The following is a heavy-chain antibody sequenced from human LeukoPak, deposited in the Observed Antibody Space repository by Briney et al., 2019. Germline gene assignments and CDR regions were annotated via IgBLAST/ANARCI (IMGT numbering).Heavy chain of an antibody. Sequence: GASVKVSCKASGYTFTTYGISWVRQAPGQGLEWMGWISAYNGNTNYAQKLQGRVTMTTDTSTSTACMELRSLRSDDTAVYYCARDEYSGTSPSDYWGQGTLVTVSS. D-gene: IGHD1-26*01. CDR1: GYTFTTYG. V-gene: IGHV1-18*01. CDR3: ARDEYSGTSPSDY. J-gene: IGHJ4*02. CDR2: ISAYNGNT.